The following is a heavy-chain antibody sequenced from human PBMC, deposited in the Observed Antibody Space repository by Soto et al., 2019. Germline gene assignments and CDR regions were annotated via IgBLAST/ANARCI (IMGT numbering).Heavy chain of an antibody. CDR3: ARDPGAASFDF. D-gene: IGHD2-15*01. CDR1: GYGFSIYG. CDR2: INTSNDNK. Sequence: GASVNVSWKAAGYGFSIYGISWGRQAPGEGLEWVGWINTSNDNKLYAQKLQGRLTLTTGTSTSTAYMDLTTLRSDDTAVYFCARDPGAASFDFWAQGTLVTVSS. V-gene: IGHV1-18*01. J-gene: IGHJ4*02.